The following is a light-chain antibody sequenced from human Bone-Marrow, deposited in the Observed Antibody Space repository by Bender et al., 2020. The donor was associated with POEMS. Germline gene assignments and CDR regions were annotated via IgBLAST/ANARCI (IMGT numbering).Light chain of an antibody. J-gene: IGLJ3*02. CDR2: YDD. CDR3: SARDDTLRGWV. V-gene: IGLV1-36*01. CDR1: SSNIGNHG. Sequence: QSVVTQPPSLSEAPRQRVTISCSGSSSNIGNHGVNWYQQLPGEAPKLLIYYDDLLTPGVSNRFSTSKSGNSATLAISELQSEDEALYYSSARDDTLRGWVFVRGTKLTV.